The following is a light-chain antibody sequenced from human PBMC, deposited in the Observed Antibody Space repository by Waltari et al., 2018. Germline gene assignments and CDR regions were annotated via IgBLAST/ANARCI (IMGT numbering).Light chain of an antibody. Sequence: QSALIQPASVSGSPGQSITISCTGTSSNIGSYNLVSWYQQYPGKAPKVMIYEVYKRPPGVSNRFSGSKSGNTASLTISGLQAEDETDYYCCSYAGSNSWVFGGGTKVTVL. CDR3: CSYAGSNSWV. V-gene: IGLV2-23*02. J-gene: IGLJ3*02. CDR2: EVY. CDR1: SSNIGSYNL.